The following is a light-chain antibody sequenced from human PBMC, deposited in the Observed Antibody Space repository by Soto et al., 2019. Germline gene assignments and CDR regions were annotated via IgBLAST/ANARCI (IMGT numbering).Light chain of an antibody. CDR2: STD. CDR1: TGAVTSGYY. Sequence: QAVVTQEPSLTVSPGETVTLTCASSTGAVTSGYYSNWLQQKPGQAPMAQIYSTDVKHTWTPARFSGSLLGGKAALTLSGVQSEDEADYYCLLYDDGAVIFGGGTQLTVL. V-gene: IGLV7-43*01. CDR3: LLYDDGAVI. J-gene: IGLJ2*01.